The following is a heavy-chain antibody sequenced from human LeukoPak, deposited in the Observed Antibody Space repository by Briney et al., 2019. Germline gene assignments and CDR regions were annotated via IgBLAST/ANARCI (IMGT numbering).Heavy chain of an antibody. CDR3: ARETLGYCSSTSCSDAFDI. V-gene: IGHV3-7*01. CDR2: IKQDGSEK. J-gene: IGHJ3*02. CDR1: GFTFSSYG. Sequence: PGGSLRLSCAASGFTFSSYGMHWVRQAPGKGLEWVANIKQDGSEKYYVDSVKGRFTISRDNAKNSLYLQMNSLRAEDTAVYYCARETLGYCSSTSCSDAFDIWGQGTMVTVSS. D-gene: IGHD2-2*01.